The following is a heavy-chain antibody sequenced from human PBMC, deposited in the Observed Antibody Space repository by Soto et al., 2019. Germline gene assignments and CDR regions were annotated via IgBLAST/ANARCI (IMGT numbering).Heavy chain of an antibody. CDR1: GFTFSSYG. J-gene: IGHJ6*03. Sequence: QVQLVESGGGVVQPGRSLRLSCAASGFTFSSYGMHWVRQAPGKGLEWVAVISYDGSNKYYADSVKGRFTISRDNSKNTLYLQMNSLRAEDTAVYYCAKDGSTSLIYYYYYMDVWGKGTTVTVSS. V-gene: IGHV3-30*18. CDR3: AKDGSTSLIYYYYYMDV. CDR2: ISYDGSNK. D-gene: IGHD2-2*01.